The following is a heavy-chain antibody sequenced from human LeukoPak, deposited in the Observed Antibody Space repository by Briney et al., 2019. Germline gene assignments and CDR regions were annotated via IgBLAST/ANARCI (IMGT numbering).Heavy chain of an antibody. J-gene: IGHJ3*02. D-gene: IGHD6-13*01. CDR1: GFTFSSYS. CDR3: AKDLIPSSSWYSSAAFDI. V-gene: IGHV3-21*01. CDR2: ISSSSSYI. Sequence: SGGSLRLSCAASGFTFSSYSMNWVRQAPGKGLEWVSSISSSSSYIYYADSVKGRFTISRDNAKNSLYLQMNSLRAEDTAVYYCAKDLIPSSSWYSSAAFDIWGQGTMVTVSS.